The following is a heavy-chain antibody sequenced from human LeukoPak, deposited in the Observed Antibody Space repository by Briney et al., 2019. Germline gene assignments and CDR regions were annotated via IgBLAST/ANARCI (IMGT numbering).Heavy chain of an antibody. CDR1: GGSITSYY. CDR3: ARDPNSSGWDINGAFDI. CDR2: IYYSGST. V-gene: IGHV4-59*01. D-gene: IGHD6-19*01. J-gene: IGHJ3*02. Sequence: SETLSLTCTVSGGSITSYYWTWIRQPPGKGLEWIGYIYYSGSTSYNPSLKSRVTISVDTSKNQFSLKLSSVTAADTAVYYCARDPNSSGWDINGAFDIWGQGTMVTVSS.